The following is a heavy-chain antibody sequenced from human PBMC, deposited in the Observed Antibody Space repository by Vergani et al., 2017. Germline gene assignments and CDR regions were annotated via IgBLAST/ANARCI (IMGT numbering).Heavy chain of an antibody. CDR2: INPSGGST. Sequence: QVQLVQSGAEVKKPGASVKVSCKASGYTFTSYYMHGVRQAPGQGLEWMGIINPSGGSTSYEQKFQGRVTMTRATSTSTVYMELSSLRSEDTAVYYCARDSRYCSSTSCYVGRDWFDPWGQGTLVTVSS. J-gene: IGHJ5*02. D-gene: IGHD2-2*01. V-gene: IGHV1-46*01. CDR3: ARDSRYCSSTSCYVGRDWFDP. CDR1: GYTFTSYY.